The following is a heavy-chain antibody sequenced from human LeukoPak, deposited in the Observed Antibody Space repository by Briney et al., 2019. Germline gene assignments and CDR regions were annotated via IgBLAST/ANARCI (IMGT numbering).Heavy chain of an antibody. D-gene: IGHD3-22*01. CDR3: ARSSGYMSY. Sequence: PSETLSLTCTVSHYSISSNYYRGWIRQPPGKGLEWIGSIYHSGSTYYNPSLKSRVTISVDTSKNQFSLKLTSVTAADTAVYYCARSSGYMSYWGQGTLVTVSS. J-gene: IGHJ4*02. CDR1: HYSISSNYY. V-gene: IGHV4-38-2*02. CDR2: IYHSGST.